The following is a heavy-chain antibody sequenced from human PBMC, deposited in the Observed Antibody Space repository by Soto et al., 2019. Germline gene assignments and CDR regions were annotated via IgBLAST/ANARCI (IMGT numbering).Heavy chain of an antibody. V-gene: IGHV1-46*01. CDR1: GYTFTSYY. J-gene: IGHJ6*02. CDR3: ARVAGYCSSTSCYGYYYYGMDV. CDR2: INPSGGST. Sequence: ASVKVSCKASGYTFTSYYMHWVRQAPGQGLEWMGIINPSGGSTSYAQKFQGRVTMTRDTSTSTVYMELGSLRSEDTAVYYCARVAGYCSSTSCYGYYYYGMDVWGQGTTVTVSS. D-gene: IGHD2-2*01.